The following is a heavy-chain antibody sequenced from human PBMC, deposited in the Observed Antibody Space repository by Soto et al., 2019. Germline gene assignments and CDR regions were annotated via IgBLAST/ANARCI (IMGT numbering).Heavy chain of an antibody. D-gene: IGHD3-10*01. Sequence: QVQLQESGPGLVKPSQTLSLTCSVSGASITSRGSYWTWIRQPPGKGLEWIGHISYSGNTFYNSSLQDPLTISVDTSKNPFPLKMTSVTAADTAVYFCARETMWPSGRYYYYHMDVWGQGTTVPVSS. CDR3: ARETMWPSGRYYYYHMDV. V-gene: IGHV4-30-4*01. CDR2: ISYSGNT. CDR1: GASITSRGSY. J-gene: IGHJ6*02.